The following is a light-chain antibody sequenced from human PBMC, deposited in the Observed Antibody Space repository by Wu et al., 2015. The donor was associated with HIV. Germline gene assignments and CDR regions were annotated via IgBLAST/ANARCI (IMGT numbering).Light chain of an antibody. V-gene: IGKV3-20*01. J-gene: IGKJ2*03. CDR1: QSVTSSY. CDR3: RQYGNSPYS. Sequence: EIVLTQSPGTLSLSPGERATLSCRASQSVTSSYLGWYQQKPGQAPRLLIYGASNRATGIPDRFSGSGSGTDFTLTISRLEPEDFAVYYCRQYGNSPYSFGQGTKLQIK. CDR2: GAS.